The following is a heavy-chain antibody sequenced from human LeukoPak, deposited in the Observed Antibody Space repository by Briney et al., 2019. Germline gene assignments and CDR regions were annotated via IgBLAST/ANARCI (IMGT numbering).Heavy chain of an antibody. CDR3: AKKIGTAASLVAFDI. CDR1: GLTFSNYG. CDR2: ISYDGSNK. J-gene: IGHJ3*02. Sequence: PGGSLRLSCAASGLTFSNYGMHWVRQTPGKGLEWLAIISYDGSNKYYADSVKGRFTISRDNSKNALYLQMNSLRAEDTAVYYCAKKIGTAASLVAFDIWGQGTMVTVFS. D-gene: IGHD2-2*01. V-gene: IGHV3-30*18.